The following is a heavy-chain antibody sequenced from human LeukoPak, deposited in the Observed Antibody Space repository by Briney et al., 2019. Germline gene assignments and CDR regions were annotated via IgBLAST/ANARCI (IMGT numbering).Heavy chain of an antibody. CDR1: VFPFSSYS. V-gene: IGHV3-21*01. CDR3: ARDHNTVVTPTFDY. J-gene: IGHJ4*02. Sequence: GGSLRLSCAASVFPFSSYSMNWVRQAPGKGLEWVSSISSSSSYIYYADSVKGRFTISRDNAKNSLYLQMNSLRAEDTAVYYCARDHNTVVTPTFDYWGQGTLVTVSS. D-gene: IGHD4-23*01. CDR2: ISSSSSYI.